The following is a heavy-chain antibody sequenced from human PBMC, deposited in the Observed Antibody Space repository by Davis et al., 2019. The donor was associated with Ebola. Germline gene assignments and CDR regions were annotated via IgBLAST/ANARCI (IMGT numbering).Heavy chain of an antibody. CDR2: INVGNGNT. CDR3: ARIILGRDFYGMDV. Sequence: ASVKVSCKASGFTFTNYAIHWVRQALGQSLEWMGWINVGNGNTKYSQKFQGRVTITTDTSASKAYMELSSLRSEDTAVFYCARIILGRDFYGMDVWGQGTTVTVSS. CDR1: GFTFTNYA. J-gene: IGHJ6*02. V-gene: IGHV1-3*01.